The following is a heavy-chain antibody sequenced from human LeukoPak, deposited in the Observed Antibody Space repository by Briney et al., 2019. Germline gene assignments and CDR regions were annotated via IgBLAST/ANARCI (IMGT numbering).Heavy chain of an antibody. Sequence: SETLSLTCTVSGGSISSSSYYWGWIRQPPGKGLEWIGSIYYSGSTYYNPSLKSRVTISVDTSKNQFSLKLSSVTAADTAVYYCARAGITMVRGVISPIDYWGQGTLVTVSS. CDR3: ARAGITMVRGVISPIDY. CDR1: GGSISSSSYY. V-gene: IGHV4-39*01. J-gene: IGHJ4*02. CDR2: IYYSGST. D-gene: IGHD3-10*01.